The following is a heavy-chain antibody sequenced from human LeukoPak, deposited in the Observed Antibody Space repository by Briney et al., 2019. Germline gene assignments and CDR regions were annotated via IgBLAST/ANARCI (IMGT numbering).Heavy chain of an antibody. D-gene: IGHD5-18*01. Sequence: PGRSLRLSCAASGFTFSSYAMHWVRQAPGKGLEWVAVISYDGSNKYYADSVKGRFTISRDNAKNSLYLQMNSLRAEDTAMYYCARDVGYRYAQMFFDIWGQGTMVTVSS. V-gene: IGHV3-30-3*01. J-gene: IGHJ3*02. CDR1: GFTFSSYA. CDR3: ARDVGYRYAQMFFDI. CDR2: ISYDGSNK.